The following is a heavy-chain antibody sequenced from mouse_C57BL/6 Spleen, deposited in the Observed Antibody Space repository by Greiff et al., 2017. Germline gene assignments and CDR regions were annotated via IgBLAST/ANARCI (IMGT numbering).Heavy chain of an antibody. D-gene: IGHD2-10*02. CDR2: IDPEDGDT. CDR3: TEYGYSYAMDY. Sequence: VQLQQSGAELVRPGASVKLSCTASGFNIKDYYMHWVKQRPEQGLEWIGRIDPEDGDTEYAPKFQGKATMTADTSSNTAYLQLSSLTSEDTAVYYCTEYGYSYAMDYWGQGTSVTVSS. J-gene: IGHJ4*01. CDR1: GFNIKDYY. V-gene: IGHV14-1*01.